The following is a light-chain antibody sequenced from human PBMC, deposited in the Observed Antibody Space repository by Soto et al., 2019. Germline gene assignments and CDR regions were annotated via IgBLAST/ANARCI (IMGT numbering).Light chain of an antibody. Sequence: QSVLTQPPSASGTPGQRVTISCSGSSSNIGRNYVCWYHQLPGAAPRLLMYSNNQRPSGVPDRFSGSKSGTSASLSISGLRSEDEADYCCAAWDDSLLSVVFGGGTKLTVL. V-gene: IGLV1-47*01. CDR1: SSNIGRNY. CDR3: AAWDDSLLSVV. CDR2: SNN. J-gene: IGLJ2*01.